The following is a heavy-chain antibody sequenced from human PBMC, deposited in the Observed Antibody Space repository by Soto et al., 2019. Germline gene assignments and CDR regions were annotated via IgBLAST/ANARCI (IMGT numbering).Heavy chain of an antibody. CDR2: IYYSGST. CDR3: ARRARLVLPFEYGMDV. V-gene: IGHV4-30-4*01. D-gene: IGHD2-2*01. Sequence: QVQLQESGPGLVKPSQTLSLTCTVSGGSISSGDYYWSWIRQPPGKGLEWIGYIYYSGSTYYNPSLKSRVTISVDTTKNQFSLKLSSVTAADTAVYYCARRARLVLPFEYGMDVWGQGTTVTVSS. J-gene: IGHJ6*02. CDR1: GGSISSGDYY.